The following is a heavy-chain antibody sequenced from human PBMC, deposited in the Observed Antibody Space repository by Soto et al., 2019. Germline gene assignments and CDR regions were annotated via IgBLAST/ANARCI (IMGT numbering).Heavy chain of an antibody. D-gene: IGHD1-26*01. J-gene: IGHJ6*02. V-gene: IGHV4-59*11. CDR3: ARDGREPSGMDV. CDR2: IYYRGST. CDR1: GGSISSHY. Sequence: PSETLSLTCTVSGGSISSHYWSWVRQAPGKGLEWIGHIYYRGSTNYNPSLRSRSTISVDTSKNQFSLKLNSVTTADAAVYYCARDGREPSGMDVWGQGTKVTVSS.